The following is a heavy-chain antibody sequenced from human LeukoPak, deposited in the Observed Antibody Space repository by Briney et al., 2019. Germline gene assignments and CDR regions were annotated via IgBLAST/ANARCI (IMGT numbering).Heavy chain of an antibody. CDR3: ARTMNGAFDI. V-gene: IGHV4-61*02. CDR1: GGSISSGSYY. D-gene: IGHD3-22*01. Sequence: SQTLSLTCTVSGGSISSGSYYWSWIRQPAGTGLEWIGRIYASGSTNYNPSLKSRVTMSVDTSKNQFSLKVSSVTAADTVVYYCARTMNGAFDIWGQGTMVTVSS. CDR2: IYASGST. J-gene: IGHJ3*02.